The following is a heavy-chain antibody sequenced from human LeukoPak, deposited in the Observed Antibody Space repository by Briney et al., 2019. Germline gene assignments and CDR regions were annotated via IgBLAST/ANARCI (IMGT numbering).Heavy chain of an antibody. CDR1: GFTVSSNY. D-gene: IGHD3-3*01. J-gene: IGHJ6*02. CDR3: ARSPADYDFWSGYGMDV. CDR2: IYSGGST. Sequence: GGSLRLSCAASGFTVSSNYMSWVRQAPGKGLEWVSVIYSGGSTYYADSVKGRFTISRHNSKNTLYLQMNSLRVEDTAVYYCARSPADYDFWSGYGMDVWGQGTTVTVSS. V-gene: IGHV3-53*04.